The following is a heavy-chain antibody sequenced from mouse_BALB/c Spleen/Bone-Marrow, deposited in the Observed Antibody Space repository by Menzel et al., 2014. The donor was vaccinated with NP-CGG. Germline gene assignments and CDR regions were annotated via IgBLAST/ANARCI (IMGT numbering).Heavy chain of an antibody. D-gene: IGHD1-1*01. CDR3: ARGYYGSSPYFDY. CDR1: GYTFSSYW. V-gene: IGHV1-9*01. J-gene: IGHJ2*01. CDR2: ILPGSNSA. Sequence: VQLQQSGAERVKPGASVKISCKASGYTFSSYWIEWIMQRPGHGLEWIGEILPGSNSANYNEKFKGKATFAADTSSNTAYMQLSSLTSEDSAVYYCARGYYGSSPYFDYWGQGTTLTVSS.